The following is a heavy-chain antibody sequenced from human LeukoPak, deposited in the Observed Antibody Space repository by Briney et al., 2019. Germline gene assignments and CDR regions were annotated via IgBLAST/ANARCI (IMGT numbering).Heavy chain of an antibody. J-gene: IGHJ4*02. V-gene: IGHV4-34*01. Sequence: SETLSLTCAVYGGSLSGYYWSWIRQPPGKGLEWIGEINHSGTTNYNPSLKSRATISVDTSKNQFSLKLSSVTAADTAVYYCASLWFGDYWGQGTLVTVSS. CDR3: ASLWFGDY. CDR2: INHSGTT. CDR1: GGSLSGYY. D-gene: IGHD3-10*01.